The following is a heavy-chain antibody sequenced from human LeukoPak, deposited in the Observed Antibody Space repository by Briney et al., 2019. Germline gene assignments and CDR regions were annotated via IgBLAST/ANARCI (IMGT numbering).Heavy chain of an antibody. Sequence: SQTLSLTRAISGDSVSSTSAGWNWIRQSPSRGLEWLARTYYRSKWYIDYAPSVQSRITINADTSKNLLSLQLNSATPEDTAVYYCVREYSSTFDYWGQGTLVTVSS. CDR1: GDSVSSTSAG. CDR2: TYYRSKWYI. V-gene: IGHV6-1*01. D-gene: IGHD6-19*01. J-gene: IGHJ4*02. CDR3: VREYSSTFDY.